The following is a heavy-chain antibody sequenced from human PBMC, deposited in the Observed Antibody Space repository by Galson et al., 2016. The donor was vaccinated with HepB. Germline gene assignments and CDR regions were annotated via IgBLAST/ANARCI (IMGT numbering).Heavy chain of an antibody. CDR2: VYPGDFDT. CDR1: GYTFASYW. Sequence: QSGAEVKKPGESLKISCRGSGYTFASYWIGWVRQMPGKGMEWMGIVYPGDFDTRYSPSFQGQVTISVNKSISTAYLQWSRLTASDPAMYYCARSLPGSYDFWCSIYNYHAKDVWGQGTTVIASP. V-gene: IGHV5-51*01. CDR3: ARSLPGSYDFWCSIYNYHAKDV. J-gene: IGHJ6*01. D-gene: IGHD3-3*01.